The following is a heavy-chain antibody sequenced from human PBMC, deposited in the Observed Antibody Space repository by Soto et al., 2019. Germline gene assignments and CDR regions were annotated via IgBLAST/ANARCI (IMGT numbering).Heavy chain of an antibody. Sequence: GESLKISCAASGFTFSSYAMSWVRQAPGKGLEWVSAISGSGGSTYYTDSVKGRFTISRDNSKNTLYLQMNSLRAEDTAVYYCAKVRHYYGSGSYTTIPHFDYWGQGTLVTVSS. CDR3: AKVRHYYGSGSYTTIPHFDY. D-gene: IGHD3-10*01. J-gene: IGHJ4*02. CDR1: GFTFSSYA. V-gene: IGHV3-23*01. CDR2: ISGSGGST.